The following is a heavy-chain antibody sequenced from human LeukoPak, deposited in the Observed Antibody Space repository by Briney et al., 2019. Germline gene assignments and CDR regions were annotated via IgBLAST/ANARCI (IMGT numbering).Heavy chain of an antibody. CDR3: VGSPTYYYMDV. Sequence: PGGSLRLSCAASGSTFRNHAIHWVRQAPGKGLEWMTVISHDGTNDYYRDSVKGRFTISRDNSKNTVLLQMNSLSPDDTAVYYCVGSPTYYYMDVWGKGTTVTVSS. CDR1: GSTFRNHA. J-gene: IGHJ6*03. CDR2: ISHDGTND. D-gene: IGHD3-10*01. V-gene: IGHV3-30*04.